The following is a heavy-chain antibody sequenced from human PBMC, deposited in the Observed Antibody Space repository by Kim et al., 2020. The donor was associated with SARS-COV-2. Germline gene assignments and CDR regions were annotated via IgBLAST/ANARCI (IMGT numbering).Heavy chain of an antibody. CDR3: ARDHDYGDENKANDWYFDL. J-gene: IGHJ2*01. Sequence: SETLSLTCTVSVGSISSGSYYWSWIRQPAGKGLEWIGRIYTSGSTNYNPSLKSRVTISVDTSKNQFSLKLSSVTAADTAVYYCARDHDYGDENKANDWYFDLWGRGTLVTVSS. D-gene: IGHD4-17*01. V-gene: IGHV4-61*02. CDR1: VGSISSGSYY. CDR2: IYTSGST.